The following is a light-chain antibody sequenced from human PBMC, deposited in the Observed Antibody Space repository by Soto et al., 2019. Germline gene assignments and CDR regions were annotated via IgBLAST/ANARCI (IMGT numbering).Light chain of an antibody. V-gene: IGKV3-20*01. CDR2: AAS. CDR1: QSVSSSY. J-gene: IGKJ1*01. Sequence: EVVLTQSPGTLSLSPGERTTLSCRASQSVSSSYLAWYQQKPGQAPRLLIYAASSRATGIPDRFSGSGSGTDFTIPISRLEPEAFAVYYCQQYGSSRWTFGQGTKVEIK. CDR3: QQYGSSRWT.